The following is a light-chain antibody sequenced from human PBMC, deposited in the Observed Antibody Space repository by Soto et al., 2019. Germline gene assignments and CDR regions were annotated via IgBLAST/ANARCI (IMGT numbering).Light chain of an antibody. CDR3: QQYNSYWT. Sequence: QVTQSPSYLSASVCDSVTITCRASQSIRTWLAWYQQKPGTPPKLLIYKASSLESGVPSRFSGNGSGTDFALTINNLQPEDCATYYCQQYNSYWTFGLGTKVDI. CDR2: KAS. J-gene: IGKJ1*01. V-gene: IGKV1-5*03. CDR1: QSIRTW.